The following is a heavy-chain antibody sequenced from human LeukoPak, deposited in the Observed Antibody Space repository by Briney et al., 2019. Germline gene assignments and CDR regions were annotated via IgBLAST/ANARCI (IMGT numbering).Heavy chain of an antibody. CDR1: GGSISSYY. V-gene: IGHV4-59*01. Sequence: SETLSLTCTASGGSISSYYWSWIRQPPGKGLEWIGYIYYSGSTNYNPSLKSRVTISVDTSKNQFSLKLSSVTAADTAVYYCAREGWRDSSGYPDYWGQGTLVTVSS. CDR3: AREGWRDSSGYPDY. D-gene: IGHD3-22*01. CDR2: IYYSGST. J-gene: IGHJ4*02.